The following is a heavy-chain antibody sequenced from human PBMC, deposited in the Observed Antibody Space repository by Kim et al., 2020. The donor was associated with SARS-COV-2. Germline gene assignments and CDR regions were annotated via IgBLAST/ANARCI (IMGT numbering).Heavy chain of an antibody. CDR1: GYIFTSHD. J-gene: IGHJ4*02. Sequence: ASVKVSCKPSGYIFTSHDLYWVRQAPGQRLEWMGWINAANGDTKYSQKFQGRVTLTRDTSASTAYMALSSLRSEDTAVYYCARLENTGSYYYPLDYWGLG. CDR2: INAANGDT. CDR3: ARLENTGSYYYPLDY. V-gene: IGHV1-3*01. D-gene: IGHD3-22*01.